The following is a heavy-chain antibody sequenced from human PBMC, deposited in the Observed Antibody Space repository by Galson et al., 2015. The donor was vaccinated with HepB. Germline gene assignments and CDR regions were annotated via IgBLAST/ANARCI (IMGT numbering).Heavy chain of an antibody. Sequence: SVKVSCKASGGTFSSYAISWVRQAPGQGLEWMGGIIPIFGTANYAQKFQGRVTITADESTSTAYMELSSLRSEDTAVYYCATRPGDYGDVNWFDPWGQGTLVTVSS. CDR3: ATRPGDYGDVNWFDP. D-gene: IGHD4-17*01. J-gene: IGHJ5*02. CDR1: GGTFSSYA. V-gene: IGHV1-69*13. CDR2: IIPIFGTA.